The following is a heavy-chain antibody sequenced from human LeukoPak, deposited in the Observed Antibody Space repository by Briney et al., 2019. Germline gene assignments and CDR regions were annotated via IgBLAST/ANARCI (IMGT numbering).Heavy chain of an antibody. CDR3: ARVGDGYTGHFDY. CDR2: IIPIFGTA. V-gene: IGHV1-69*05. J-gene: IGHJ4*02. D-gene: IGHD5-24*01. Sequence: SVKVSCKASGGTFSSYAISWVRQAPGQGLEWMGGIIPIFGTANYAQKFQGRVTITTDESTSTAYMEPSSLRSEDTAVYYCARVGDGYTGHFDYWGQGTLVTVSS. CDR1: GGTFSSYA.